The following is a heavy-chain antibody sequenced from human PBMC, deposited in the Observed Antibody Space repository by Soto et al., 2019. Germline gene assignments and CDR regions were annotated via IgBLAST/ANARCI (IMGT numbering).Heavy chain of an antibody. D-gene: IGHD3-10*01. J-gene: IGHJ5*02. Sequence: QVQLVQSGAEVKKPGSSVKVSFKASRGTFSSYAISWVRQAHGQGLEWMGAINPIYGTANYAQKFQGRGTITADESTSTAYMELSSLRSEDTAVYYCARDMVRGVQFGWFDPWGQGTLVTVSS. CDR3: ARDMVRGVQFGWFDP. CDR1: RGTFSSYA. V-gene: IGHV1-69*01. CDR2: INPIYGTA.